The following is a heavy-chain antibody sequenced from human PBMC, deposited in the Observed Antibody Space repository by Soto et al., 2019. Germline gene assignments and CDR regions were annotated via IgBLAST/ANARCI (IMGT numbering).Heavy chain of an antibody. D-gene: IGHD3-10*01. CDR3: ARSLYGSKTYYYGMDV. Sequence: PGESLRSSFRSSGDSFTRYWIGWVRQMPGKGLEWMGIIYPGDSDTRYSPSFQGQVTISADKSISTAYLQWSSLKASDTAMYYCARSLYGSKTYYYGMDVWGQGTTVTVSS. CDR1: GDSFTRYW. CDR2: IYPGDSDT. V-gene: IGHV5-51*01. J-gene: IGHJ6*02.